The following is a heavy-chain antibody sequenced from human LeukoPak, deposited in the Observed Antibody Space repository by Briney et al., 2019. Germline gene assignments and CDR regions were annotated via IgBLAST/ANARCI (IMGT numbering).Heavy chain of an antibody. V-gene: IGHV3-66*04. CDR3: ASHSGYDYYFDY. CDR1: GFTVSSNY. J-gene: IGHJ4*02. Sequence: GGSLRLSCAASGFTVSSNYMSWVRQAPGKGLEWVSVIYSGGSTYYADSVMGRFTISRDNSKNTLYLQMNSLRAEDTAVYYCASHSGYDYYFDYWGQGTLVTVSS. CDR2: IYSGGST. D-gene: IGHD5-12*01.